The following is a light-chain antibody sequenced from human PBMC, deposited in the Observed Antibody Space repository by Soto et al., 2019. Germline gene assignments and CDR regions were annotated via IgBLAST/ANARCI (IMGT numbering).Light chain of an antibody. CDR1: SSDVGGYNY. CDR3: CSFAGTFYV. V-gene: IGLV2-11*01. J-gene: IGLJ1*01. CDR2: DVN. Sequence: QSALTQPRSVSGSPGQSVTISCTGTSSDVGGYNYVSWSQLHPGKAPKLMIYDVNKRPSGVPDRFSGSKSGNTASLTISGLQAEDEADYYCCSFAGTFYVFGTGTKVTVL.